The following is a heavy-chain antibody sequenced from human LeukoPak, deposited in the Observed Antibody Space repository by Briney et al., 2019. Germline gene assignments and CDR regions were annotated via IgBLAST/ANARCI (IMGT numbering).Heavy chain of an antibody. CDR1: GGSISSYY. CDR3: ARVRRVGQQLKGWFDP. CDR2: IYTSGST. V-gene: IGHV4-4*07. D-gene: IGHD6-13*01. Sequence: SETLSLTCTVSGGSISSYYWSWIQQPAGKGLEWIGRIYTSGSTNYNPSLKSRVTMSVDTSKNQFSLKLSSVTAADTAVYYCARVRRVGQQLKGWFDPWGQGTLVTVSS. J-gene: IGHJ5*02.